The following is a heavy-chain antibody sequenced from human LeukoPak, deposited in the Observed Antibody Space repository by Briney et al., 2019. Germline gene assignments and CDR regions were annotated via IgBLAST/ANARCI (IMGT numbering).Heavy chain of an antibody. CDR3: ARDGNIAAAGSARYYFDY. D-gene: IGHD6-13*01. Sequence: KPSETLSLTCTVSGGSISSYYWSWIRQPAGKGLEWIGRIYTSGSTNYNPSLKSRVTMSVDTSKNQFSLKLSSATAADTAVYYCARDGNIAAAGSARYYFDYWGQGTLVTVSS. V-gene: IGHV4-4*07. CDR2: IYTSGST. CDR1: GGSISSYY. J-gene: IGHJ4*02.